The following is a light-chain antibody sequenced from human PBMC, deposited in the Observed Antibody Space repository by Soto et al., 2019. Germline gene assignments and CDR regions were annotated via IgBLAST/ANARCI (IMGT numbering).Light chain of an antibody. V-gene: IGKV3-20*01. J-gene: IGKJ4*01. CDR3: QQSYSSALT. Sequence: EIVLTQSPGTLSLSPGERATLSCRASQSVSNNYLAWYQQKPGQAPRLLIYGASNRATGIPDRFSGSGSGTDFTLTISSLQPEDFAAYYCQQSYSSALTFGGGTKVDI. CDR1: QSVSNNY. CDR2: GAS.